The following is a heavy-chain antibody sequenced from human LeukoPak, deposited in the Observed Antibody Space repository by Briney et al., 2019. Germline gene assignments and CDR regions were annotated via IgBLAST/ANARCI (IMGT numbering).Heavy chain of an antibody. Sequence: SETLSLTCTVAGGSVSPYYWSFIRQPAGKGLEWIVRISTSGSSKYNPSLESRVTMSVDTSKNQFSLKVTSVTASDTAMYYCARDRVSWHYFDYWGQGTLLTVSS. CDR2: ISTSGSS. J-gene: IGHJ4*02. CDR3: ARDRVSWHYFDY. CDR1: GGSVSPYY. V-gene: IGHV4-4*07. D-gene: IGHD5/OR15-5a*01.